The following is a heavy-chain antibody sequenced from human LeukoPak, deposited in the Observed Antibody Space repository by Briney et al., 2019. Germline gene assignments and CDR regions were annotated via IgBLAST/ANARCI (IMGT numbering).Heavy chain of an antibody. CDR2: IDPNSGGT. CDR3: ASLGATTLRYFGMDV. D-gene: IGHD1-26*01. V-gene: IGHV1-2*02. J-gene: IGHJ6*04. Sequence: GASVKVSCKASGYTFSHYHLHWVRQAPGQGLEWMGWIDPNSGGTYYAQNFRGRVTMTRDTSISTVYMELTRLTSADAAVYHCASLGATTLRYFGMDVWGEGTTVTVSS. CDR1: GYTFSHYH.